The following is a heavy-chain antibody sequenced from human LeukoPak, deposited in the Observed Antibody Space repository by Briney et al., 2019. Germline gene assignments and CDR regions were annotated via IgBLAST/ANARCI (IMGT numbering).Heavy chain of an antibody. CDR2: INPNSGGT. CDR1: GSTFTGYY. V-gene: IGHV1-2*02. D-gene: IGHD2-15*01. J-gene: IGHJ4*02. CDR3: ARGARYCSGGSCYPSYFDY. Sequence: ASVKLSCKASGSTFTGYYMHWVRQAPGQGLEWMWWINPNSGGTNYAQKFQGRVTMTRDTSISTAYMELSRLRSDDTAVYYCARGARYCSGGSCYPSYFDYWGQGTLVTVSS.